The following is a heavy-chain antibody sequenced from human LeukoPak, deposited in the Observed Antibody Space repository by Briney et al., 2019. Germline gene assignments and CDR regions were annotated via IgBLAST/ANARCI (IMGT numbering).Heavy chain of an antibody. V-gene: IGHV4-39*01. CDR1: GGSISSSSYY. CDR3: ARGRPPLAPIAARSYFDY. Sequence: PSETLSLTCTVSGGSISSSSYYWGWIRQPPGKGLEWIGSIYYSGSTYYNPSLKSRVTISVDTSKNQFSLKLSSVTAADTAVYYCARGRPPLAPIAARSYFDYWGQGTLVTVSS. J-gene: IGHJ4*02. D-gene: IGHD6-6*01. CDR2: IYYSGST.